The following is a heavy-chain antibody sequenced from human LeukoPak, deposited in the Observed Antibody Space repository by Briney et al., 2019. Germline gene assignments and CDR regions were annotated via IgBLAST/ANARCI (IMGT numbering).Heavy chain of an antibody. J-gene: IGHJ5*02. CDR1: GGSISSYY. Sequence: SETLPLTCTVSGGSISSYYWSWIRQPPGKGLEWIGYIYYSGSTNYNPSLKSRVTISVDTSKNQFSLKLSSVTAADTAVYYCARVSVTTTGNWFDPWGQGTLVTVSS. V-gene: IGHV4-59*01. D-gene: IGHD4-17*01. CDR2: IYYSGST. CDR3: ARVSVTTTGNWFDP.